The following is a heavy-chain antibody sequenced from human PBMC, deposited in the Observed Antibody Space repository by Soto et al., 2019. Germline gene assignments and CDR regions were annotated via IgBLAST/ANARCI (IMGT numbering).Heavy chain of an antibody. CDR1: GFTFSSYG. J-gene: IGHJ4*02. D-gene: IGHD5-18*01. CDR3: ARDGYSYGSVSFDY. V-gene: IGHV3-33*01. Sequence: ESGGGVVQPGRSLRLSCAASGFTFSSYGMHWVRQAPGKGLEWVAVIWYDGSNKYYADSVKGRFTISRDNSKNTLYLQMNSLRAEDTALYYCARDGYSYGSVSFDYWGQGTLVTVSS. CDR2: IWYDGSNK.